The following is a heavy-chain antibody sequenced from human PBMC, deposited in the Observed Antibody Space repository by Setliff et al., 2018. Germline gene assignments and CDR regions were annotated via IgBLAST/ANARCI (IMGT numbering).Heavy chain of an antibody. CDR2: IDHGGGS. V-gene: IGHV4-34*01. D-gene: IGHD3-10*01. CDR1: GGTLTDYF. CDR3: ARTMNFLGSGTWGYMDV. J-gene: IGHJ6*03. Sequence: PSETLSLTCTVSGGTLTDYFWSWVRQPPGKRLEWIGDIDHGGGSSYNPSLQSRVTLSLDTSENEFSLRLTSVTAADTAVYFCARTMNFLGSGTWGYMDVWGKGTTVTVSS.